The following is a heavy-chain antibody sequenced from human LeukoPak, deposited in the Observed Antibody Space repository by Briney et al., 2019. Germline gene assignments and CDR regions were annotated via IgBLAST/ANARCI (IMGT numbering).Heavy chain of an antibody. V-gene: IGHV4-31*03. CDR1: GGSISSGGYY. CDR2: IYYSGTT. Sequence: SETLSLTCTVSGGSISSGGYYWSWIRQHPGKGLEWIGYIYYSGTTRYSPSLKRRLSISVDTSKNQFSLKLTSVTAADTAVYYCARDQLLRGFDSWGQGTLVTVSS. CDR3: ARDQLLRGFDS. J-gene: IGHJ4*02. D-gene: IGHD2-2*01.